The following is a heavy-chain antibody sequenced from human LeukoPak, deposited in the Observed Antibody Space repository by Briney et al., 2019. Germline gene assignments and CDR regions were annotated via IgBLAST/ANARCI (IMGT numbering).Heavy chain of an antibody. D-gene: IGHD3-22*01. J-gene: IGHJ4*02. CDR1: GFTFSDYY. CDR2: INHSGST. CDR3: AREKTYYDSIGNYYGGVFDY. Sequence: PGGSLRLSCAASGFTFSDYYMSWIRQAPGKGLEWIGEINHSGSTNYNPSLKSRVTISLDTSKNQFSLKLTSVTAADTAVYYCAREKTYYDSIGNYYGGVFDYWGQGTLVTVSS. V-gene: IGHV4-34*01.